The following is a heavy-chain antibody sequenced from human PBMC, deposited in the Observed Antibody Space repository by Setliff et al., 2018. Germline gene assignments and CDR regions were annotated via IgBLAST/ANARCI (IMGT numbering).Heavy chain of an antibody. CDR3: ARMSGFLYMDV. CDR2: INPNSGGT. J-gene: IGHJ6*03. CDR1: GYSFTDYY. Sequence: ASVKVSCKTSGYSFTDYYIHWVRQAPGQGLEWMGWINPNSGGTNYAEKLRGRVTMTTDTSTSTAYVELRSLRSDDTAVYYCARMSGFLYMDVWGKGTTVTVSS. V-gene: IGHV1-2*02. D-gene: IGHD3-3*01.